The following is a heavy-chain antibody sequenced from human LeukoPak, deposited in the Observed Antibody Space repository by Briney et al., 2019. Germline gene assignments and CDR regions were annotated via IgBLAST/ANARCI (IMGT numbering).Heavy chain of an antibody. CDR3: ARVVASTSIDS. D-gene: IGHD2-15*01. J-gene: IGHJ4*02. Sequence: SETLSLTCIVSGYSISSSYFWGWVRHPPGKGLEWIGSILHSGSVYYNPSLKSRVTISVDPSKNRFSLKLTSVTAADTAVYYCARVVASTSIDSWGQGTLVTVSS. CDR2: ILHSGSV. V-gene: IGHV4-38-2*02. CDR1: GYSISSSYF.